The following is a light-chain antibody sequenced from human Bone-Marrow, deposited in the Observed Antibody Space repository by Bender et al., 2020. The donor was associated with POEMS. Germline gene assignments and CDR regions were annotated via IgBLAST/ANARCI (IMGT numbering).Light chain of an antibody. J-gene: IGLJ2*01. CDR1: NIGSKS. CDR2: DDS. Sequence: SYVLTQPPSVSVAPGQTARITCGGNNIGSKSVEWYQQKPGQAPVLVVYDDSDRPSGIPERLSGSNSGNTATLTISGTQAMDEADYYCQAWDSSTVLFGGGTKLTVL. CDR3: QAWDSSTVL. V-gene: IGLV3-21*02.